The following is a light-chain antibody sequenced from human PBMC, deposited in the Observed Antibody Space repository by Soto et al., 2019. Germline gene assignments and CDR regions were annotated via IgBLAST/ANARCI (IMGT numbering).Light chain of an antibody. CDR2: DVS. Sequence: QSALTQPASVSGSPGQSITISCTGTSRDVGGYNFVSWYQQHPGTAPKLMIYDVSNRPSGVSIRFSGSKSGNTASLTISGLQAEDEAEYYCSSYTSSNTVVFGGGTKLTVL. J-gene: IGLJ3*02. CDR1: SRDVGGYNF. V-gene: IGLV2-14*01. CDR3: SSYTSSNTVV.